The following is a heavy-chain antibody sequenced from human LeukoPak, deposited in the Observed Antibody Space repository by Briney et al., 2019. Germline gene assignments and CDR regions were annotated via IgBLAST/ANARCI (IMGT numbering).Heavy chain of an antibody. CDR2: INHSGST. CDR1: GGSFSDYY. V-gene: IGHV4-34*01. CDR3: ARVRGYNYGTDAFDV. Sequence: PSETLSLTCAVYGGSFSDYYWTWIRQPPGKGLEWIGEINHSGSTNYSPSLKSRVTISVDTSKNQFSLKLSSVTAAGTAVYYCARVRGYNYGTDAFDVWGQGTMVTVSS. J-gene: IGHJ3*01. D-gene: IGHD5-18*01.